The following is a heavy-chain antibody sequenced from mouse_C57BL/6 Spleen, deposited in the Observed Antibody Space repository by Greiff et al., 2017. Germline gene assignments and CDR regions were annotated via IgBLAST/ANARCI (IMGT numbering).Heavy chain of an antibody. CDR3: ARPLIYDGYSLFAY. Sequence: VQLVESGGDLVKPGGSLKLSCAASGFTFSSYGMSWVRQTPDKRLEWVATISSGGSYTYYPDSVKGRFTISRDNAKNTLYLQMSSLKSEDTAMYYCARPLIYDGYSLFAYWGQGTLVTVSA. V-gene: IGHV5-6*01. J-gene: IGHJ3*01. CDR2: ISSGGSYT. D-gene: IGHD2-3*01. CDR1: GFTFSSYG.